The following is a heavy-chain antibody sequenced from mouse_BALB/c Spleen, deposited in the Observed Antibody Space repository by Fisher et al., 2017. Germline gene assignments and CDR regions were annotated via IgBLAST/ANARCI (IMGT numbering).Heavy chain of an antibody. J-gene: IGHJ4*01. V-gene: IGHV1S135*01. CDR3: TRSAYAMDY. Sequence: KFKGKATLTVDKSSSTAFMHLNSLTSEDSAVYYCTRSAYAMDYWGQGTSVTVSS.